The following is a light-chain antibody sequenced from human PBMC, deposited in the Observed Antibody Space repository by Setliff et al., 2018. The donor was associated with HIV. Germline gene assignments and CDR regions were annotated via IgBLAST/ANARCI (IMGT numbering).Light chain of an antibody. CDR3: SSYAITNTLP. J-gene: IGLJ1*01. CDR1: NSDVGGYNY. V-gene: IGLV2-14*01. Sequence: QSALAQPXXVSGAPGQSITSSCTGTNSDVGGYNYVSWYQQHPGRAPTLTIYEVRNRPSGVSHRFSGSKSGNTASLTISGLQAEDEADYYCSSYAITNTLPFGTGTKVTVL. CDR2: EVR.